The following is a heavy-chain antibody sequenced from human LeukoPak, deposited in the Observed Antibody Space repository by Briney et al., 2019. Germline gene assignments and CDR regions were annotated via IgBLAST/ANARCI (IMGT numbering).Heavy chain of an antibody. V-gene: IGHV4-38-2*02. D-gene: IGHD1-26*01. CDR2: IYHSGST. J-gene: IGHJ1*01. CDR3: ARSRWEIESSEYFQH. CDR1: GYSISSGYY. Sequence: PSETLSLTCTVSGYSISSGYYWGWIRQPPGKGLEWIGSIYHSGSTYYNPSLKSRVTISVDTSKNQFSLKLSSVTAADTAVYYCARSRWEIESSEYFQHWGQGTLVTVSS.